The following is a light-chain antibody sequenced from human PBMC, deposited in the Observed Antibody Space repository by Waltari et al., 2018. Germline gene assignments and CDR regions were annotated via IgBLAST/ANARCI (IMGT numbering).Light chain of an antibody. V-gene: IGKV1-33*01. CDR3: QQYNNLPMT. J-gene: IGKJ4*01. CDR2: DAT. Sequence: DIQMTQSPSSLSASVGDRVTITCQASTDITNSLNWYQQKPGKAPKVLIYDATDLEAGVPSRFSGSGSGTDFTFTITSLQSEDIATYYCQQYNNLPMTFGGGTKVEIK. CDR1: TDITNS.